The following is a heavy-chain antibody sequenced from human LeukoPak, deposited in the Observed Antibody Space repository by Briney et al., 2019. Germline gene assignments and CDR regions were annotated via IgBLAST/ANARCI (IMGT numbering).Heavy chain of an antibody. Sequence: PSETLSLTCTVSGGSIGSYYWSWIRQPPGKGLEWIGYIYYSGSTNYNPSLKSRVTISVDTSKNQFSLKLSSVTAADTAVYYCARGYCSGGSCYSVPFDYWGQGTLVTVSS. D-gene: IGHD2-15*01. CDR2: IYYSGST. CDR1: GGSIGSYY. J-gene: IGHJ4*02. V-gene: IGHV4-59*01. CDR3: ARGYCSGGSCYSVPFDY.